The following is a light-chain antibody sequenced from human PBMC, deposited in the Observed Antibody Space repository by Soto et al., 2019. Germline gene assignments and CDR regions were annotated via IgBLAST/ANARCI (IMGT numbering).Light chain of an antibody. Sequence: QSALTQPASVSGSPGQSITIPCTGTSSDVGGYNYVSWYQQHPGKAPKLIIYEVSNRPSGVSNRFSGSKSGNTASLTISGLQAEDDVDYYCSSYTSTSTPYVFGTGTKLTVL. CDR2: EVS. V-gene: IGLV2-14*01. J-gene: IGLJ1*01. CDR3: SSYTSTSTPYV. CDR1: SSDVGGYNY.